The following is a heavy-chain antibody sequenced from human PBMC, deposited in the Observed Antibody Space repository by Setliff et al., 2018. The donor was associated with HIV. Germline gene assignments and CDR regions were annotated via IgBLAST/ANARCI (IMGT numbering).Heavy chain of an antibody. CDR3: TRGGISDY. J-gene: IGHJ4*02. CDR2: INAGNGHT. D-gene: IGHD3-3*02. CDR1: GYTFTSYP. V-gene: IGHV1-3*01. Sequence: ASVKVSCKASGYTFTSYPLHWVRQAPGQRLEWMGWINAGNGHTKYSQKFQGRVTITRDTSASTAYMELSSLRSEDTAVYYCTRGGISDYWGQGTLVTVSS.